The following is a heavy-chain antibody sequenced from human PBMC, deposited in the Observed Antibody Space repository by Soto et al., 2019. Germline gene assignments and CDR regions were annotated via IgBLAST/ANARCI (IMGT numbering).Heavy chain of an antibody. CDR1: GFTFSSYW. CDR3: ARVPFDWLSPEYYFDY. CDR2: INSDGSST. V-gene: IGHV3-74*01. J-gene: IGHJ4*02. Sequence: GGSLRLSCAASGFTFSSYWMHWVRQAPGKGLVWVSRINSDGSSTSYADSVKGRFTISRDNAKNTLYLQMNSLRAEDTAVYYCARVPFDWLSPEYYFDYWGQGTLVTVSS. D-gene: IGHD3-9*01.